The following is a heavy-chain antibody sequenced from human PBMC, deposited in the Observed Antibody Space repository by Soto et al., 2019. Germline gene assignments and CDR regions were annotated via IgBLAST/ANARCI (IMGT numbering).Heavy chain of an antibody. CDR3: ARDRITGSPWFDP. D-gene: IGHD1-20*01. CDR1: GGSFSGYY. Sequence: SETLSLTCAVYGGSFSGYYWSWIRQPPGKGLEWIGEINHSGSTNYNPSLKSRVTISVDTSKNQFSLKLSSVTAADTAVYYCARDRITGSPWFDPWGQGTLVTVSS. J-gene: IGHJ5*02. V-gene: IGHV4-34*01. CDR2: INHSGST.